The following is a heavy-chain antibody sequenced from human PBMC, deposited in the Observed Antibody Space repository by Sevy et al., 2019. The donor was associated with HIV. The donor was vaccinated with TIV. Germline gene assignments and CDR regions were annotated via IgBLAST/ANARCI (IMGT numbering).Heavy chain of an antibody. V-gene: IGHV3-30-3*01. CDR3: ARVDSSGYYYTEYFQH. Sequence: GGSLRLSCAASGFTFSSYDMHWVRQAPGKGLEWVAGISYDGSNKYYADSVKGRFTISRDNSKNTLYLQMNSLRAEDTAVYYCARVDSSGYYYTEYFQHWGQGTLVTVSS. CDR1: GFTFSSYD. D-gene: IGHD3-22*01. J-gene: IGHJ1*01. CDR2: ISYDGSNK.